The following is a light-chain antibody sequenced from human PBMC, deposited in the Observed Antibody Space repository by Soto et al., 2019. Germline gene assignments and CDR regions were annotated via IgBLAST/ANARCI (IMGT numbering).Light chain of an antibody. V-gene: IGLV3-25*02. Sequence: SSELTQTPSVSVSPGQTARITCSGDALSNQYGYWYQQKPGQAPVLVIYKDSERPSGIPERFSGSGSGKTVTLTISGVQAEEEADYHCQSTVDSGIYPIFGGGTKLTVL. CDR3: QSTVDSGIYPI. CDR2: KDS. CDR1: ALSNQY. J-gene: IGLJ2*01.